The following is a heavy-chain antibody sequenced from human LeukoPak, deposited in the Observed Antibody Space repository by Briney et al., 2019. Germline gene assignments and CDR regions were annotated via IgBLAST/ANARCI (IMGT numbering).Heavy chain of an antibody. CDR2: ISWDGGRT. Sequence: RGSLRLSCAASGFTFDDYTMHWVRQAPGKGLEWVSLISWDGGRTDYADSVKGRFNISRDNNKNSLYLQMNSLRTEDTALYYCAKDMGSSSSSWWSFDYWGQGTPVTVSS. CDR1: GFTFDDYT. J-gene: IGHJ4*02. CDR3: AKDMGSSSSSWWSFDY. V-gene: IGHV3-43*01. D-gene: IGHD6-13*01.